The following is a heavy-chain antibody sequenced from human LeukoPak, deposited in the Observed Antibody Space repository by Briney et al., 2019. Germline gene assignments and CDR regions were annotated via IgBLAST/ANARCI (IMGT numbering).Heavy chain of an antibody. CDR2: ISGGGGTT. CDR3: AKEVGFDSGSYYDY. D-gene: IGHD3-10*01. V-gene: IGHV3-23*01. CDR1: GFTFSSYA. J-gene: IGHJ4*02. Sequence: GGSLRLSCAASGFTFSSYAMTWVRQAPGKGLEWGSSISGGGGTTYYADSVKGRFTIPRDNSKNTLFLQMNSLRAEDTAVYYCAKEVGFDSGSYYDYWGQGTLVTVSS.